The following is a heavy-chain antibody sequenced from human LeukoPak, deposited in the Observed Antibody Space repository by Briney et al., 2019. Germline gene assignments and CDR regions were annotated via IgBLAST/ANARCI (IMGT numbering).Heavy chain of an antibody. CDR2: ISWNSGSI. D-gene: IGHD5-18*01. V-gene: IGHV3-9*01. J-gene: IGHJ6*02. CDR1: GFTFDDYA. CDR3: AKARGVTPYYYGMDV. Sequence: GGSLRLSCAASGFTFDDYAMHWVRHAPGKGLEWVSGISWNSGSIGYADSVKGRFTISRDNAKNSLYLQMNSLRAEDTALYYCAKARGVTPYYYGMDVWGQGTTVTVSS.